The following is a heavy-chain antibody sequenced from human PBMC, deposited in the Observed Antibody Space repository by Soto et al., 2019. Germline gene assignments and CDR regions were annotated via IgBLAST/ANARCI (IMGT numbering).Heavy chain of an antibody. J-gene: IGHJ4*02. CDR3: ARGYSNYENY. Sequence: SVKVSCKASGGTFSSYTISWVRQAPGQGLEWMGRIIPILGIANYAQKFQGRVTITADKSTSTAYMELSSLRFEGTAVYYCARGYSNYENYWGQGTLVTVSS. D-gene: IGHD4-4*01. CDR2: IIPILGIA. CDR1: GGTFSSYT. V-gene: IGHV1-69*02.